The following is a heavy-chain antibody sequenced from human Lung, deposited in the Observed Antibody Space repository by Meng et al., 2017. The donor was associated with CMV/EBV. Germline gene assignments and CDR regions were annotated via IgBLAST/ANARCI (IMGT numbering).Heavy chain of an antibody. Sequence: ASVKVSCKASGYTFTGYYIHWVRQTPGQGLEWMGWINPNSGGTNYAQKFQGRVTMTRDTSISTAFMELGRLRSDDAAVYYCARDQGGGAFDIWGQGAMVTVSS. CDR1: GYTFTGYY. V-gene: IGHV1-2*02. CDR2: INPNSGGT. J-gene: IGHJ3*02. D-gene: IGHD3-16*01. CDR3: ARDQGGGAFDI.